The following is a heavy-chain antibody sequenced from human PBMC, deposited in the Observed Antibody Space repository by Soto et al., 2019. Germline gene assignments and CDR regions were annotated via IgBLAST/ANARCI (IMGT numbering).Heavy chain of an antibody. V-gene: IGHV3-21*01. CDR2: IRGFSPYT. D-gene: IGHD2-15*01. J-gene: IGHJ6*02. Sequence: GGSLRLSCVASGFTFRTYTMNWDRQAPGKGLEWVSGIRGFSPYTFYAESVKGRFTISRDNAKNSLYLQMNSLGVEDTAVYYCARDRGYDAHDYYYNAMDVWGQGTTVTVSS. CDR1: GFTFRTYT. CDR3: ARDRGYDAHDYYYNAMDV.